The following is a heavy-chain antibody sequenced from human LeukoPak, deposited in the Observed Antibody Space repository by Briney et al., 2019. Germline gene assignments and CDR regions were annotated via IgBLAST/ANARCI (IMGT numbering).Heavy chain of an antibody. CDR1: GFTFSRHW. CDR3: ARVVTLTTTGYNWFGP. CDR2: IKQDGSDK. Sequence: GGSLRLSCTASGFTFSRHWMSWVRQAPGKGLEWVANIKQDGSDKYYVGSVKGRFTISRDNAKDSLYLQMNSPRAEDTAVYFCARVVTLTTTGYNWFGPWGQGTLVTVSS. V-gene: IGHV3-7*01. J-gene: IGHJ5*02. D-gene: IGHD1-1*01.